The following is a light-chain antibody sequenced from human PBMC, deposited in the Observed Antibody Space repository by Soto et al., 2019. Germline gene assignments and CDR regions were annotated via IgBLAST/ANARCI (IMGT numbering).Light chain of an antibody. CDR3: QTWGTGIQV. V-gene: IGLV4-69*01. CDR2: LNSDGSH. Sequence: QTVVTQSPSASASLGASVKLTCTLSSGHSSYAIAWHQQQPEKDPRYLMKLNSDGSHSKGDGIPDRFSGSSSGAERYLTISSLQSEDGADYYCQTWGTGIQVFGGGTKLTVL. CDR1: SGHSSYA. J-gene: IGLJ2*01.